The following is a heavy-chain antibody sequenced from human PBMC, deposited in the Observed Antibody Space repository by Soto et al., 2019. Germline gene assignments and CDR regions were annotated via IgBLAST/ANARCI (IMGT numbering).Heavy chain of an antibody. J-gene: IGHJ3*02. Sequence: SVKVSCKAAGGSFSIYTVFWVRQAPGQGLEWMGGIIPIFGTANYAQKFQGRVTITADESTSTAYMELSSLRSEDTAVYYCARDRRTYYYDSSGYPSPNDAFDIWGQGTMVTVSS. V-gene: IGHV1-69*13. CDR3: ARDRRTYYYDSSGYPSPNDAFDI. CDR1: GGSFSIYT. D-gene: IGHD3-22*01. CDR2: IIPIFGTA.